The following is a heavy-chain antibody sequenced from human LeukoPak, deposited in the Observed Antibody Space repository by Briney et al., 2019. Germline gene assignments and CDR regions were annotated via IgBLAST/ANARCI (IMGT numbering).Heavy chain of an antibody. Sequence: ASVKVSCKASGYTFTGYYMHWVRQAPGQGLEWMGWSNPNSGGTNYAQKFQGRVTMTRDTSTSTVYMELSSLRSEDTAVYYCARERIAARPAYYGMDVWGQGTTVTVSS. V-gene: IGHV1-2*02. CDR2: SNPNSGGT. CDR3: ARERIAARPAYYGMDV. D-gene: IGHD6-6*01. CDR1: GYTFTGYY. J-gene: IGHJ6*02.